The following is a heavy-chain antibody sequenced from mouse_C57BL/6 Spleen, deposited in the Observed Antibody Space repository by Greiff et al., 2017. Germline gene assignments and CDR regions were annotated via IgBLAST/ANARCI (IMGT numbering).Heavy chain of an antibody. CDR3: ARGVVYDGYYDAMDY. D-gene: IGHD2-3*01. V-gene: IGHV1-53*01. Sequence: QVQLQQPGTELVKPGASVKLSCKASGYTFTSYWMHWVKQRPGQGLEWIGNINPSNGGTNYNEKFKSKATLTVDKSSSTAYMQLSSLTSEDSAVYYCARGVVYDGYYDAMDYWGQGTSVTVSS. J-gene: IGHJ4*01. CDR1: GYTFTSYW. CDR2: INPSNGGT.